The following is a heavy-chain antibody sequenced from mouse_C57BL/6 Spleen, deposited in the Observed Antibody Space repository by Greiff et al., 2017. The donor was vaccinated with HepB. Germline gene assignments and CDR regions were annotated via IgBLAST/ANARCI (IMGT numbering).Heavy chain of an antibody. J-gene: IGHJ1*03. D-gene: IGHD2-4*01. V-gene: IGHV1-55*01. Sequence: QVQLQQPGAELVKPGASVKMSCKASGYTFTSYWITWVKQRPGQGLEWIGDIYPGSGSTNYNEKFKSKATLTVDTSSSTAYMQLSSLTSEDSAVYYCASCFDYDVYFDVWGTGTTVTVSS. CDR2: IYPGSGST. CDR1: GYTFTSYW. CDR3: ASCFDYDVYFDV.